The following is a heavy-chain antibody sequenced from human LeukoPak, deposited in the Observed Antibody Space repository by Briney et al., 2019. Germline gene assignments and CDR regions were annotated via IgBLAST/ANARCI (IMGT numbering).Heavy chain of an antibody. J-gene: IGHJ4*02. CDR1: GYTFTGYY. CDR3: ARSRSRIQLWLLDY. V-gene: IGHV1-2*04. Sequence: GASVKVSCKASGYTFTGYYMHWVRQAPGQGLEWMGWINPNSGGTNYAQMFQGWVTMTRDTSISTAYMELSRLRSDDTAVYYCARSRSRIQLWLLDYWGQGTLVTVSS. D-gene: IGHD5-18*01. CDR2: INPNSGGT.